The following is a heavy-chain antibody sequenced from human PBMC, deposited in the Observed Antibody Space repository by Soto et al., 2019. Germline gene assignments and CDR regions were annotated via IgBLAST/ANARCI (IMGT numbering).Heavy chain of an antibody. CDR1: GYTFTSYG. D-gene: IGHD3-22*01. J-gene: IGHJ6*02. CDR3: ASDSSGYYLDYYYYGMDV. CDR2: IIPILGIA. V-gene: IGHV1-69*04. Sequence: SVKVSCKASGYTFTSYGISWVRQAPGQGLEWMGRIIPILGIANYAQKFQGRVTITADKSTSTAYMELSSLRSEDTAVYYCASDSSGYYLDYYYYGMDVWGQGTTVTVSS.